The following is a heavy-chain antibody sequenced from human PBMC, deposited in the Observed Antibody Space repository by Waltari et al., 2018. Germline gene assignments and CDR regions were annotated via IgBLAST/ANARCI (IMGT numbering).Heavy chain of an antibody. V-gene: IGHV3-21*02. Sequence: QLVESGGGLVKPGGSLRLSCAASGFAFSSYNMNWVRQAPGKGLEWVSSISSSSTYIYYADSVKGRFTVSRDNAKNALFLQMSSLRVEDTAVYYCASVDSSAFSRSFDYWGLGTLVTVSS. CDR3: ASVDSSAFSRSFDY. J-gene: IGHJ4*02. CDR1: GFAFSSYN. CDR2: ISSSSTYI. D-gene: IGHD3-22*01.